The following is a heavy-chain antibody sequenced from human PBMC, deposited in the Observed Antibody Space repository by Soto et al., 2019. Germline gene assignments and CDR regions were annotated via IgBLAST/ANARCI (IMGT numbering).Heavy chain of an antibody. J-gene: IGHJ4*02. D-gene: IGHD2-21*01. V-gene: IGHV1-69*13. Sequence: GASVKVSCKASGGTFSSYAISWVRQAPGQGLEWMGGIIPIFGTANYAQKFQGRVTITADESTSTAYMELSSLRSEDTAVYYCASVNGGDGYNPSHYWGQGTLVTVSS. CDR2: IIPIFGTA. CDR3: ASVNGGDGYNPSHY. CDR1: GGTFSSYA.